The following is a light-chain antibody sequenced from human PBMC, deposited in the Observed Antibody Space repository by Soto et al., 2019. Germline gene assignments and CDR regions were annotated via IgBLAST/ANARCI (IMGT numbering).Light chain of an antibody. CDR1: QSVSSN. V-gene: IGKV3-15*01. CDR2: DAS. CDR3: QQYIKWPIT. Sequence: EIVMTQSPGTLSVSPGESATLSCRASQSVSSNLAWYQQKPGQAPRLLISDASTRATGIPARFSGSGSGTECTLTVSSLQSEDFAVYYCQQYIKWPITLGQGTRLEIK. J-gene: IGKJ5*01.